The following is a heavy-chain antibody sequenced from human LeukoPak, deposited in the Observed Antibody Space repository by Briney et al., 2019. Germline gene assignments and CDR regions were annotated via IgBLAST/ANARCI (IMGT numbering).Heavy chain of an antibody. CDR3: ARGGSSWSYFDY. CDR1: GYTFTSSG. CDR2: ISAYNGNT. D-gene: IGHD6-13*01. Sequence: ASVKVSCKASGYTFTSSGISWVRQAPGQGLEWMGWISAYNGNTNYAQKLQGRVTMTTDTSTNTAYMELRSLISDDTAVYYCARGGSSWSYFDYWGQGTLVTVSS. J-gene: IGHJ4*02. V-gene: IGHV1-18*01.